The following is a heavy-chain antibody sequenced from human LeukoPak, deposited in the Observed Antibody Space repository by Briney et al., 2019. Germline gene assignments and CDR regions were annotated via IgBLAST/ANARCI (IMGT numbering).Heavy chain of an antibody. CDR1: GFTFSSYA. CDR3: ARGSPTYYYDSSGYSDAFDI. D-gene: IGHD3-22*01. Sequence: GRSLRLSCAASGFTFSSYAMHWVRQAPGKGLEWVAVISYDGSNKYYADSVKDRFTISRDDSKNTLYLQMNSLRAEDTAVYYCARGSPTYYYDSSGYSDAFDIWGQGTMVTVSS. J-gene: IGHJ3*02. V-gene: IGHV3-30-3*01. CDR2: ISYDGSNK.